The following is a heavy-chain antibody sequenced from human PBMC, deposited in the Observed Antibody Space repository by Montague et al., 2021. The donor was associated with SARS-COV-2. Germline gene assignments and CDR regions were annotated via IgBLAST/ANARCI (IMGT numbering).Heavy chain of an antibody. J-gene: IGHJ6*02. CDR1: GFTFSSYW. CDR2: INQDGSEN. V-gene: IGHV3-7*01. D-gene: IGHD6-13*01. Sequence: SLRLSCAASGFTFSSYWMSWVRQAPGKGLEWVANINQDGSENYYVDSMKGRFTISRDNVKSSLYLQMDSLRAEDAAVCYCARDSIAADGNYYFYGMDVWGQGTTVTVSS. CDR3: ARDSIAADGNYYFYGMDV.